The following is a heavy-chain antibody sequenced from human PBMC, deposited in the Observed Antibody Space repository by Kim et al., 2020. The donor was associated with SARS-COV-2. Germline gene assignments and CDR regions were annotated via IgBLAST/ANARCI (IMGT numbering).Heavy chain of an antibody. Sequence: ASVKVSCKASGYTFTSYGISWVRQAPGQGLEWMGWISAYNGNTNYAQKLQGRVTMTTDTSTSTAYMELRSLRSDDTAVYYCAREKGPMVRGVTSDYWGQGTLVTVSS. CDR2: ISAYNGNT. CDR1: GYTFTSYG. D-gene: IGHD3-10*01. V-gene: IGHV1-18*01. CDR3: AREKGPMVRGVTSDY. J-gene: IGHJ4*02.